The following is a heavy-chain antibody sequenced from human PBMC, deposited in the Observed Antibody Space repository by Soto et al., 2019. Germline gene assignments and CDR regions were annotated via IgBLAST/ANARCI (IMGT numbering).Heavy chain of an antibody. CDR3: ARALGYCSSTSCYRGASYYGMDV. D-gene: IGHD2-2*02. V-gene: IGHV4-34*01. J-gene: IGHJ6*02. Sequence: PSETRSLTWAVYGGSFSCYCWSGSGQPPGKGLEWMGEINHSGSTNYNPSLKSRVTISVDTSKNQFSLKLSSVTAADTAVYYCARALGYCSSTSCYRGASYYGMDVWGQGTTVTVSS. CDR2: INHSGST. CDR1: GGSFSCYC.